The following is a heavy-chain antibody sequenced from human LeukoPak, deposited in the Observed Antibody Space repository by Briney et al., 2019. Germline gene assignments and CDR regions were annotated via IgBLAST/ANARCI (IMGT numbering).Heavy chain of an antibody. V-gene: IGHV3-7*01. CDR3: ARDYEMATIRGYFDY. CDR2: IKQDGSEK. J-gene: IGHJ4*02. Sequence: GGSLRLSCAASGFTFSSYWMSWVRQAPGKGLEWVANIKQDGSEKYYVDSVKGRFTISRDNAKNSLYLQMNSLRAEDTAVYYCARDYEMATIRGYFDYWAREPWSPSPQ. D-gene: IGHD5-24*01. CDR1: GFTFSSYW.